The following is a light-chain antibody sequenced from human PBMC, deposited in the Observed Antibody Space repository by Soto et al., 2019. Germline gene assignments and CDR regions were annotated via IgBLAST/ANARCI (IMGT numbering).Light chain of an antibody. CDR2: DAS. V-gene: IGKV3-11*01. CDR1: QSVTNY. J-gene: IGKJ4*01. CDR3: QQRSNWPPRLT. Sequence: EIVLTQSPATLSLSPGERATLSCRASQSVTNYLAWYQQKPGQAPRLLIYDASNRATGIPARFSGSGSGTDFTLTISSLEPEDFAVYYCQQRSNWPPRLTFGGGTRVEIK.